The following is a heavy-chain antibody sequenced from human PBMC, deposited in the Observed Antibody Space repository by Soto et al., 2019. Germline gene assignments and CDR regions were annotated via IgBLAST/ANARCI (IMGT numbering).Heavy chain of an antibody. Sequence: QVQLVESGGGGVQPGRSLRLSCAASGFSFSDYVMHWVRQAPGKGLDWVAVMWYHGRDLFYADSVRGRFTISRDNSKNTLYLQMNSLRAEDTAVYYCARDQGGQSGNFIFDTWGQGTLVTVSS. D-gene: IGHD3-16*01. J-gene: IGHJ4*02. CDR1: GFSFSDYV. V-gene: IGHV3-33*01. CDR2: MWYHGRDL. CDR3: ARDQGGQSGNFIFDT.